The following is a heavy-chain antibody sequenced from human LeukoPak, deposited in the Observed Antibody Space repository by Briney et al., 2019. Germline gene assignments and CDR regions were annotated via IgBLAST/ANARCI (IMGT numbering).Heavy chain of an antibody. CDR3: ARDLTDDFWGGYHFDY. J-gene: IGHJ4*02. CDR2: ISSSSNYR. V-gene: IGHV3-21*01. CDR1: GFTFGKYW. Sequence: GGSLRLSCVASGFTFGKYWMSWVRQAPGKGLEWVSSISSSSNYRHYADSVKGRFTISRDNSKNPLYLQINSLRAEDTAVYYCARDLTDDFWGGYHFDYWGQGTLVTVSS. D-gene: IGHD3-3*01.